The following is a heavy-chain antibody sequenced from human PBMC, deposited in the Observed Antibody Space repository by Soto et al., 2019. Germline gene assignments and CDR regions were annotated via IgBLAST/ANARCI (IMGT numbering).Heavy chain of an antibody. D-gene: IGHD5-18*01. V-gene: IGHV3-23*01. Sequence: PGGSLRLSCAASGFIFNNYAMTWVRQAPGKGLEWVSTVTASGGGTFYANSVKGRVTISRDNSRNTLHLQMSSLRVEDTALYYCAKALVPALTAKFGYWGQGTLVTVSS. CDR3: AKALVPALTAKFGY. J-gene: IGHJ4*02. CDR2: VTASGGGT. CDR1: GFIFNNYA.